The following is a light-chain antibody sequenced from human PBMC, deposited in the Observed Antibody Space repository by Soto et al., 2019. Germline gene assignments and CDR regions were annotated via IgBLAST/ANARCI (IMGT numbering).Light chain of an antibody. J-gene: IGKJ1*01. Sequence: DTQMTQSPSTLSAGVGDRVTITCRASQRISTYLNWYQQKQRKAPTLLIYAASSLQSGVQSRFSGGGAGTDFTLTINTLQPEDFANYFWQQCYSSPRPFGQGTKVEIK. CDR2: AAS. CDR1: QRISTY. V-gene: IGKV1-39*01. CDR3: QQCYSSPRP.